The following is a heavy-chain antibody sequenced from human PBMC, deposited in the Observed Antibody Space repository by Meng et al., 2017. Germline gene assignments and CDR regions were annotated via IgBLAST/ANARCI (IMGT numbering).Heavy chain of an antibody. CDR2: VYHNGNA. V-gene: IGHV4-4*02. CDR3: ARELDAVGVTAYDL. D-gene: IGHD2-21*02. J-gene: IGHJ4*02. Sequence: QGSGPSLVKPSGTLSLNGAVSGGSISSNNWWSWVRQPPGKGLEWIGEVYHNGNANYNPSLKSQVTISVDKSKNQFSPKLSFVAAADTAIYYCARELDAVGVTAYDLWGQGTLVTVSS. CDR1: GGSISSNNW.